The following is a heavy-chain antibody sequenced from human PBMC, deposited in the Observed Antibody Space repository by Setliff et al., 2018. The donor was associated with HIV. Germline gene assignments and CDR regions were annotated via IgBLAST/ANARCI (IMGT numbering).Heavy chain of an antibody. CDR1: GASIRGHY. J-gene: IGHJ3*02. CDR2: IYYSGNI. D-gene: IGHD3-22*01. V-gene: IGHV4-59*08. CDR3: ARSLVPSGYYYGRHAFDI. Sequence: SETLSLTCSVSGASIRGHYWSWIRQSPGQGLEWIGNIYYSGNINYNPSFKSRVTISVDTSKNQFSLRVNSVTAADTAVYYCARSLVPSGYYYGRHAFDIWGQGTKVTVSS.